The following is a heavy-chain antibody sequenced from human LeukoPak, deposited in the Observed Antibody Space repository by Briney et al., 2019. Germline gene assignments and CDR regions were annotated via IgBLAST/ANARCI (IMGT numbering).Heavy chain of an antibody. Sequence: SVKVSCKASGGTFSSYAISWVRQAPGQGLEWMGRIIPIFGTANYAQKFQGRVTITTDESTSTAYMELSSLRSEDTAVYYCAREKMPRHDGLDYWGQGTLVTVSS. D-gene: IGHD5-24*01. CDR2: IIPIFGTA. CDR3: AREKMPRHDGLDY. V-gene: IGHV1-69*05. CDR1: GGTFSSYA. J-gene: IGHJ4*02.